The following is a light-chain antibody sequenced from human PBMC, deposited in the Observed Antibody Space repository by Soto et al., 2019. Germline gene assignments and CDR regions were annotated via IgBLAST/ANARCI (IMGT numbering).Light chain of an antibody. CDR2: ANT. CDR1: SSTIGAGYD. CDR3: QSYDGSSVV. V-gene: IGLV1-40*01. Sequence: QSVLTQPPSVSGAPGQRVIISCTGSSSTIGAGYDVHWYQQLPGTAPKLLIYANTNRPSGVPDRFSGSKSGASASLAITGLQAEDEADYYCQSYDGSSVVFGGGTKLTVL. J-gene: IGLJ2*01.